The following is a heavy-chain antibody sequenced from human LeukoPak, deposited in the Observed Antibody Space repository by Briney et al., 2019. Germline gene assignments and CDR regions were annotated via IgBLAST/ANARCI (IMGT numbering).Heavy chain of an antibody. CDR1: GGSISSGGYS. CDR2: IYYSGST. CDR3: ASLRYFDWLEPYYFDY. V-gene: IGHV4-30-4*07. J-gene: IGHJ4*02. D-gene: IGHD3-9*01. Sequence: SETLSLTCAVSGGSISSGGYSWNWIRQSPGKGLEWIGYIYYSGSTYYNPSLKSRVTISVDTSKNQFSLKLSSVTAADTAVYYCASLRYFDWLEPYYFDYWGQGTLVTVSS.